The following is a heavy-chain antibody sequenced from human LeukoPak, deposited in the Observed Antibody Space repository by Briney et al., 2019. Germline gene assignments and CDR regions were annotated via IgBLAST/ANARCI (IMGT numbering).Heavy chain of an antibody. CDR2: ISGSGGST. D-gene: IGHD1-26*01. J-gene: IGHJ4*02. CDR1: GFTFSSYA. CDR3: TRVSSGRYYFD. V-gene: IGHV3-23*01. Sequence: GGSLRLSCAASGFTFSSYAMSWVRQAPGKGLEWVSAISGSGGSTYYADSVKGRFTISRDNSKNTLYLQMNSLRAEDTAVYYCTRVSSGRYYFDWGQGTLVTVSS.